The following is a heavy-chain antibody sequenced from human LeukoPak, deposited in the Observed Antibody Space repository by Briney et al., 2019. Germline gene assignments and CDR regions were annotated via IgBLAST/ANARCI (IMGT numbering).Heavy chain of an antibody. CDR3: ARDRAITRHMDV. Sequence: SETLSLTCTVSGGSISTDYWSWIRQPAGKGLEWIGRIYNSGRTNYNPSFMSRVTMSVDTSKNQFSLKLSSVTAADTAVYYCARDRAITRHMDVWGKGTTVTVSS. CDR2: IYNSGRT. CDR1: GGSISTDY. J-gene: IGHJ6*03. D-gene: IGHD3-10*01. V-gene: IGHV4-4*07.